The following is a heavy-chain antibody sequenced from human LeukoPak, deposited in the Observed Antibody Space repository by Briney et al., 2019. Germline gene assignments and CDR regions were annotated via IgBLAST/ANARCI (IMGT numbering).Heavy chain of an antibody. CDR1: GGSISSYY. CDR3: ARSSSIAARPESLDV. J-gene: IGHJ6*04. D-gene: IGHD6-6*01. V-gene: IGHV4-4*09. CDR2: IYTSGST. Sequence: PSETLSLTCTVSGGSISSYYWSWIRQPPGKGLEWIGYIYTSGSTNYNPSLKSRVTISVDTSKNQFSLKLSSVTAAGTAVYYCARSSSIAARPESLDVWGKGTTVTVSS.